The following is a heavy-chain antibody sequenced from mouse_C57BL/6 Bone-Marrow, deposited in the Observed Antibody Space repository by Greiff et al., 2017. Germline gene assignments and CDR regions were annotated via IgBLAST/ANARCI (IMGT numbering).Heavy chain of an antibody. CDR1: GFTFSDYG. CDR2: ISSGSSTI. V-gene: IGHV5-17*01. D-gene: IGHD1-1*01. CDR3: AITTVPYWYCDV. Sequence: EVQGVESGGGLVKPGGSLKLSCAASGFTFSDYGMHWVRQAPEQGLEWVAYISSGSSTIYYADTVKGRFTISRDNAENTLFLQMTSLRSADTAMYYCAITTVPYWYCDVWGTGTTVTVSS. J-gene: IGHJ1*03.